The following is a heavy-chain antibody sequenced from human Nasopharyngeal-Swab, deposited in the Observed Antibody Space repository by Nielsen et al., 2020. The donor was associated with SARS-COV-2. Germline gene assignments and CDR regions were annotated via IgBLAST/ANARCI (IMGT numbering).Heavy chain of an antibody. CDR3: ASDTRYSSSTYYYYGMDV. CDR2: ISSSSSYI. V-gene: IGHV3-21*05. Sequence: GESLKISCAASGFTFSSYSMNWVRQAPGKGLEWVSYISSSSSYIYYADSVKGRFTISRDNAKNSLYLQMNSLRAEDTAVYYCASDTRYSSSTYYYYGMDVWGQGTTVTVSS. CDR1: GFTFSSYS. D-gene: IGHD6-6*01. J-gene: IGHJ6*02.